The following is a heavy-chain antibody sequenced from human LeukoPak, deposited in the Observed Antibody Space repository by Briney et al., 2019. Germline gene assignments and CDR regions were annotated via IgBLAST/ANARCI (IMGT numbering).Heavy chain of an antibody. D-gene: IGHD3-10*01. J-gene: IGHJ6*02. CDR3: AKDLIRITMVRGVYYYGMDV. CDR2: ISYDGSNK. V-gene: IGHV3-30*18. CDR1: GFTFSSYG. Sequence: GRSLRLSCAASGFTFSSYGMHWVRQAPGKGLEWVAVISYDGSNKYYADSVKGRFTISRDNSKNTLYLQMNSLRAEDTAVYYCAKDLIRITMVRGVYYYGMDVWGQGTTVTVSS.